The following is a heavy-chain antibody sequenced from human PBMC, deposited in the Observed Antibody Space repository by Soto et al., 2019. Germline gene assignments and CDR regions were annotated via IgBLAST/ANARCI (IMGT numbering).Heavy chain of an antibody. V-gene: IGHV1-46*02. CDR1: GYTLNTYY. CDR3: ARGGHIAVVTDSFDY. Sequence: QVQLVQSGAEVKKPGASVKVSCKPSGYTLNTYYLHWVRQAPGKGLEWMGIIHPSGGGSTYAQKFPGRITMTMNTSTSTVFMELSSLRSADTAVYYCARGGHIAVVTDSFDYWGQGTLVTVSS. CDR2: IHPSGGGS. D-gene: IGHD2-21*02. J-gene: IGHJ4*02.